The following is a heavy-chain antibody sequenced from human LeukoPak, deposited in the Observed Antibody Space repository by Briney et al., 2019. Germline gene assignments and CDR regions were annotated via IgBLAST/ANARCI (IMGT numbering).Heavy chain of an antibody. CDR3: ARAPLYCTNGVCPESNYYYYYMDV. CDR1: GGTFSSYA. CDR2: IIPIFGTA. V-gene: IGHV1-69*05. J-gene: IGHJ6*03. Sequence: SVKVSCKASGGTFSSYAISWVRQAPGQGLEWMGGIIPIFGTANYAQKFQGRVTITTDESTSTAYMELSSLRSVDTAVYYCARAPLYCTNGVCPESNYYYYYMDVWGKGTTVTVSS. D-gene: IGHD2-8*01.